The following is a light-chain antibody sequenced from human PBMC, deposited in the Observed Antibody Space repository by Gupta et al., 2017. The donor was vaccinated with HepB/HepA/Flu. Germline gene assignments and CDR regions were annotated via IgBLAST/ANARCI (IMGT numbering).Light chain of an antibody. CDR2: DVS. V-gene: IGLV2-14*01. CDR3: SSYTSSSTLSVV. J-gene: IGLJ2*01. CDR1: SSDVGGYNY. Sequence: QSALTHPASVSGSPGQSITISCTGTSSDVGGYNYVSWYQQHPGKAPKLMIYDVSNRPSGVSNRFSGSKSGNTASLTISGLQAEDEADYYCSSYTSSSTLSVVFGGGTKLTVL.